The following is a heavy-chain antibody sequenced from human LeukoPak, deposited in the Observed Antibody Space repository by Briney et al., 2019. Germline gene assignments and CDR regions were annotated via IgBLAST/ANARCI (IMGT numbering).Heavy chain of an antibody. D-gene: IGHD6-6*01. CDR3: ALYKFDSSSSLIDY. J-gene: IGHJ4*02. CDR2: IYWDDDK. Sequence: SGPTLVKSTQTLTLTCTFSGFSLSTSGVGVGWIRQPPGKALEWLALIYWDDDKRYSPSLKSRLTITKDTSKNQVVLTMTNMDPVDTATYYCALYKFDSSSSLIDYWGQGTLVTVSS. CDR1: GFSLSTSGVG. V-gene: IGHV2-5*02.